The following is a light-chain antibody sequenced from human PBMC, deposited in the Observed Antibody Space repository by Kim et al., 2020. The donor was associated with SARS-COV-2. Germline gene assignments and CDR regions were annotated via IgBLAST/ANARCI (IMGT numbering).Light chain of an antibody. J-gene: IGLJ2*01. Sequence: NFMLTQPPSASESPGKTVTISCTRSTGSIDSDYVQWYQQRPGSAPTIVIYEDKRRPSGVPDRFSGSIDRSSNSASLTISGLKTEDEADYYCQSSDRRSLHGLFGGGTQLTVL. CDR3: QSSDRRSLHGL. CDR2: EDK. CDR1: TGSIDSDY. V-gene: IGLV6-57*04.